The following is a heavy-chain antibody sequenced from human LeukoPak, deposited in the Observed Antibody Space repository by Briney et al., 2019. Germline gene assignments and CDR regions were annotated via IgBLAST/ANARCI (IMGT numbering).Heavy chain of an antibody. CDR1: GFTFSSYA. CDR3: ARDTAVVRWYFDL. CDR2: ISYDGSNK. J-gene: IGHJ2*01. V-gene: IGHV3-30-3*01. D-gene: IGHD5-18*01. Sequence: PGGSLRLSCAASGFTFSSYAMHWVRQAPGKGLEWVAVISYDGSNKYYADSVKGRFTISRDSAKNSLYLQMDSLRAEDTAVYHCARDTAVVRWYFDLWGRGTLVTVSS.